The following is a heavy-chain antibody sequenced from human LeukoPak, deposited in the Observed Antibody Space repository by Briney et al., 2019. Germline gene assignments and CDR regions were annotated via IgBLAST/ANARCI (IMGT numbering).Heavy chain of an antibody. J-gene: IGHJ3*02. Sequence: ASVKVSCKASGYIFTGYYMHWVRQAPGQGLEWMGWINPKSGATNYAQKFQGRVTMTRDTSISTAYMELSRLRSDDTAVYYCAKSNGYGLVDIWGQGTMVTVSS. V-gene: IGHV1-2*02. CDR3: AKSNGYGLVDI. CDR2: INPKSGAT. CDR1: GYIFTGYY. D-gene: IGHD3-10*01.